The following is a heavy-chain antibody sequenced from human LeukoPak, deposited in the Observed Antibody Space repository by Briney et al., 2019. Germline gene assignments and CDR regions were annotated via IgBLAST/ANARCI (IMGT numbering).Heavy chain of an antibody. CDR2: INHSGST. V-gene: IGHV4-34*01. CDR3: ARGLGYEDIVATNY. J-gene: IGHJ4*02. Sequence: GSLRLSCAASGFTFSSYAMSWIRQPPGKGLEWIGEINHSGSTNYNPSLKSRVTISVDTSKNQFSLKLSSVTAADTAVYYCARGLGYEDIVATNYWGQGTLVTVSS. D-gene: IGHD5-12*01. CDR1: GFTFSSYA.